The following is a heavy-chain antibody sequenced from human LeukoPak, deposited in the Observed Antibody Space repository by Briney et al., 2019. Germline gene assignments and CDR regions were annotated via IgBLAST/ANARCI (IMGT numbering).Heavy chain of an antibody. D-gene: IGHD3-3*01. CDR2: IYYSGST. Sequence: SETLSLTCTVSGVSISSHYWSWIRQPPGKGLEWLGYIYYSGSTNYNPSLKSRVTISVDTSNNQFSLKLSSVTAADTAVYYCARDKNDFWSGYYRGGYYYYYYMDDWGKGTTVTVSS. CDR1: GVSISSHY. CDR3: ARDKNDFWSGYYRGGYYYYYYMDD. J-gene: IGHJ6*03. V-gene: IGHV4-59*11.